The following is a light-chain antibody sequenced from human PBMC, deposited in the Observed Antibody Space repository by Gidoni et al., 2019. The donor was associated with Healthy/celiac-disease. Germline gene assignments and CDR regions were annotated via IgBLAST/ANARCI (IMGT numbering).Light chain of an antibody. CDR3: CSYAGSSTYVV. V-gene: IGLV2-23*01. CDR2: EGS. Sequence: QSALTQPASVSGSPVQSITISCTGTSRDVGRYNLVSWDQQHPGKAPKLMIYEGSKRPSGVSNRFSGSKSGNTASLTISGLQAEDEADYYCCSYAGSSTYVVFGGGTKLTVL. J-gene: IGLJ2*01. CDR1: SRDVGRYNL.